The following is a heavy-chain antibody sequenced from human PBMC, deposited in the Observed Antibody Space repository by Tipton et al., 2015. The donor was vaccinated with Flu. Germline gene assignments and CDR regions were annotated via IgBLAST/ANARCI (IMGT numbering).Heavy chain of an antibody. CDR1: GFTVSSNH. J-gene: IGHJ6*02. CDR3: ARVILLLFGMDV. D-gene: IGHD3-22*01. CDR2: ISSSGGTI. Sequence: QLVQSGGGLIQPGGSLRLSCATSGFTVSSNHMSWVRQAPGKGLEWVSYISSSGGTIKYADSVKGRFTISRDDSKRSLYLQMNSLKAEDTAVYYCARVILLLFGMDVWGQGTTVTVS. V-gene: IGHV3-48*03.